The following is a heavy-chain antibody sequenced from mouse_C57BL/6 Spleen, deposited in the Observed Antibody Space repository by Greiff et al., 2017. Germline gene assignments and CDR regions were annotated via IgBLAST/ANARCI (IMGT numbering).Heavy chain of an antibody. J-gene: IGHJ3*01. CDR2: IWRGGST. Sequence: VQGVESGPGLVQPSQSLSITCTVSGFSLTSYGVHWVRQSPGKGLEWLGVIWRGGSTDYNAAFMSRLSITKDNSKSQVFFKMNSLQADDTAIYYCAKNGDDYDGFAYWGQGTLVTVSA. V-gene: IGHV2-5*01. D-gene: IGHD2-4*01. CDR3: AKNGDDYDGFAY. CDR1: GFSLTSYG.